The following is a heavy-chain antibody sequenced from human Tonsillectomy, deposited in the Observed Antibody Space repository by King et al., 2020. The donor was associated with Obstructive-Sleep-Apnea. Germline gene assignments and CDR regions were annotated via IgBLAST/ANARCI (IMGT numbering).Heavy chain of an antibody. D-gene: IGHD4-17*01. CDR1: GGSISTGSYY. J-gene: IGHJ3*02. CDR2: LYYSGST. V-gene: IGHV4-39*07. CDR3: ARPVREGYGDLCAFHI. Sequence: LQLQESGPGLVKPSETLSLTCTVSGGSISTGSYYWGWIRQPPGKGLEWIGSLYYSGSTYYNPSLKSRVTISVDTSKNQFSLKLRAVTPADTAVYYCARPVREGYGDLCAFHIWGQGTMVTVSS.